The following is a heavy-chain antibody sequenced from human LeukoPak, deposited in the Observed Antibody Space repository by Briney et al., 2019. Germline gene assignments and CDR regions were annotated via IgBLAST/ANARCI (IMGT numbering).Heavy chain of an antibody. CDR2: IRSKAYGGTT. D-gene: IGHD3-10*01. J-gene: IGHJ4*02. Sequence: PGGSLKLSCTASGFTFGDYAMSWVRQAPGKGLEWVGFIRSKAYGGTTEYAASVKGRFTISRDDSKSIAYLQMNSLKTDDTAVYYCTRAARGGPKAYYFDYWGQGTLVTVSS. CDR3: TRAARGGPKAYYFDY. CDR1: GFTFGDYA. V-gene: IGHV3-49*04.